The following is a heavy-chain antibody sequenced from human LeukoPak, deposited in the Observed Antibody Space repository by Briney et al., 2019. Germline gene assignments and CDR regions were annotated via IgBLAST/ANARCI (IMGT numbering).Heavy chain of an antibody. CDR3: ARVARGDYYYYYMDV. CDR1: GFTFSSYW. V-gene: IGHV3-74*01. CDR2: INNDGSST. J-gene: IGHJ6*03. D-gene: IGHD3-10*01. Sequence: GGSLRLSCGASGFTFSSYWMHWVRQAPGKGLVWVSRINNDGSSTSYADSVQGRLTISRDNAKNTLYLQMNSLRAEDTALYYCARVARGDYYYYYMDVWGKGTTVTVSS.